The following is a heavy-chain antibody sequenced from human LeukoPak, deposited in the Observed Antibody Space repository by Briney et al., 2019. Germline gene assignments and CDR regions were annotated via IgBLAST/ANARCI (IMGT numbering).Heavy chain of an antibody. CDR1: GFTFSSYG. J-gene: IGHJ4*02. Sequence: PGRSLRLSCAASGFTFSSYGMHWVRQAPGKGLEWVAVIWYDGSNKYYADSVKGRFTISRDNSKNTLYLQMNSLRAEDTAVYYCARGPQRWLQLGYWGQGTLVTVSS. CDR3: ARGPQRWLQLGY. V-gene: IGHV3-33*01. CDR2: IWYDGSNK. D-gene: IGHD5-24*01.